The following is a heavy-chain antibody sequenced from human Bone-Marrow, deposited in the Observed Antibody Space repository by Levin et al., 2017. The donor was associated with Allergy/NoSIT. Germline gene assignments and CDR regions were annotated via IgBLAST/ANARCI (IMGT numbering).Heavy chain of an antibody. J-gene: IGHJ4*02. D-gene: IGHD2-2*01. V-gene: IGHV3-23*01. CDR2: ISGSGSGYKT. Sequence: GGSLRLSCKASGFIFSNYVMNWVRQAPGKGLEWVSAISGSGSGYKTYYADSVKGRFTISSDSSKDTLYLQMNSLRAEDTAFYYCAKDYCSSASCYPDFWGQGTLVTVSS. CDR3: AKDYCSSASCYPDF. CDR1: GFIFSNYV.